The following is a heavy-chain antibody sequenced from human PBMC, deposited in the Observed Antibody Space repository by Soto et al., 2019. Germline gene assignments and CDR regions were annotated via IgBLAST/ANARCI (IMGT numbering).Heavy chain of an antibody. CDR1: GVTFIGDW. V-gene: IGHV3-7*01. Sequence: GGSLRLSCAASGVTFIGDWLSWVRQVPGKGLGWVATIRQDGSEEYYVDSVKGRFTISRDTAKNSLHLQMNSLRAEDTAVYYCAGCSTFGCRFDSWGQGTLVTVSS. CDR3: AGCSTFGCRFDS. J-gene: IGHJ4*02. D-gene: IGHD2-2*01. CDR2: IRQDGSEE.